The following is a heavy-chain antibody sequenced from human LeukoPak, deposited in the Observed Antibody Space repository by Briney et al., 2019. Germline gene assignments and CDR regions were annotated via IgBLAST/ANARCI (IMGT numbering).Heavy chain of an antibody. CDR3: AKSFDFSNGHSPILTPFDS. V-gene: IGHV3-23*01. J-gene: IGHJ4*02. D-gene: IGHD3-3*01. CDR1: GFTFSSSA. CDR2: ISARGIST. Sequence: GGSLSLSCAASGFTFSSSAMSWVRQAPGKGLEWVSSISARGISTYYADSVKGRFTISRDNSKNTLYLQMNSLRGDDIGVYYCAKSFDFSNGHSPILTPFDSGGQGTLVSVSS.